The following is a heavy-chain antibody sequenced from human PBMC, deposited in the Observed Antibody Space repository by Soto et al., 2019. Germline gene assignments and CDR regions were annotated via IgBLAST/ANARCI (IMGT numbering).Heavy chain of an antibody. CDR1: GGSISSYY. Sequence: SETLSLTCTVSGGSISSYYWSLIRQPPGKGLEWIGYIYYSGSTNYNPSLKSRVTISVDTSKNQFSLKLSSVTAADTAVYYCARSYYDSSGPGREFVWFDPWGQGTLVTVSS. D-gene: IGHD3-22*01. CDR2: IYYSGST. V-gene: IGHV4-59*08. J-gene: IGHJ5*02. CDR3: ARSYYDSSGPGREFVWFDP.